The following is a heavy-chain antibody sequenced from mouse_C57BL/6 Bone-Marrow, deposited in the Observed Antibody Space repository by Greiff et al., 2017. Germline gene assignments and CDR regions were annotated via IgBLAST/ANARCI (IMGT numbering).Heavy chain of an antibody. CDR2: IDPENGDT. CDR1: GFNIKDDY. V-gene: IGHV14-4*01. Sequence: EVQLQQSGAELVRPGASVKLSCTASGFNIKDDYMHWVKQRPEQGLEWIGWIDPENGDTEYASKFQGKATITADTSSNTAYLQLSSLTSEDTAVYYCTTEGWYFDVWCTGTTVTVSS. J-gene: IGHJ1*03. CDR3: TTEGWYFDV.